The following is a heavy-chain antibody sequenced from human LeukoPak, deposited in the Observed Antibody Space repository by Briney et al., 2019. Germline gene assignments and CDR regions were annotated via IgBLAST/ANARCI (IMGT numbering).Heavy chain of an antibody. J-gene: IGHJ6*02. CDR1: GGTFSSYA. V-gene: IGHV1-69*13. D-gene: IGHD1-26*01. CDR3: ARDSYREEGMDV. Sequence: SVKVSCKASGGTFSSYAISWVRQAPGQGLEWMGGIIPIFGTANYAQKFQGRVTITADESTSTAYMELSSLRSEDTAVYYCARDSYREEGMDVWGQGTTVTVPS. CDR2: IIPIFGTA.